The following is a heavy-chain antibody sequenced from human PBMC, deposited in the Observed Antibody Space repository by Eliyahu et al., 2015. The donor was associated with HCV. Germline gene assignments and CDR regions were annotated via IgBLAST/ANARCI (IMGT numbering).Heavy chain of an antibody. CDR3: AREGSWVFDY. D-gene: IGHD6-13*01. J-gene: IGHJ4*02. V-gene: IGHV3-33*01. CDR2: IWYDGSNK. Sequence: QVQXVESGGXVVQPGRSLRLSCAASGFXFXSYGMHWVRQAPGKGXGWVAVIWYDGSNKYYADSVKGRFTISRDNSKNTLYLQMNSLRAEDTAVYYCAREGSWVFDYWGQGTLVTVSS. CDR1: GFXFXSYG.